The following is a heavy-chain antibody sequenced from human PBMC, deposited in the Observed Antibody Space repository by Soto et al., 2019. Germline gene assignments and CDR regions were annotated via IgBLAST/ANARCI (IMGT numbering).Heavy chain of an antibody. Sequence: SETLSLTCTDSDGSVSSGNYYWTWIRQPPGKGLEWIGYIHSSGSTLYNPSLKSRVFISVDTSMNQFSLKLTSVTAADTALYFCARDSLALFDSWGQGTLVTVSS. CDR2: IHSSGST. CDR3: ARDSLALFDS. J-gene: IGHJ4*02. V-gene: IGHV4-61*01. CDR1: DGSVSSGNYY. D-gene: IGHD5-12*01.